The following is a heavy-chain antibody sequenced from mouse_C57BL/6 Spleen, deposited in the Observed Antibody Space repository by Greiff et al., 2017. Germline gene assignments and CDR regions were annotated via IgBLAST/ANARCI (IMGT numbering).Heavy chain of an antibody. Sequence: QVQLQQSGAELVRPGASVTLSCKASGYTFTDYEMHWVKQTPVHGLEWIGAIDPETGGTAYNQKFKGKAILTADKSSSTAYMELRSLTSEDSAVYYCTRTHSRTLYYAMDDWGQGTSVTVSS. D-gene: IGHD1-1*01. CDR2: IDPETGGT. J-gene: IGHJ4*01. CDR3: TRTHSRTLYYAMDD. V-gene: IGHV1-15*01. CDR1: GYTFTDYE.